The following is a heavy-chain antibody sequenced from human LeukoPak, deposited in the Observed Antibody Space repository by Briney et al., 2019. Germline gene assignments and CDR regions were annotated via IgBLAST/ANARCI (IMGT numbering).Heavy chain of an antibody. V-gene: IGHV4-34*01. Sequence: PSETLSLTCAVYGGSFSGYYWSWIRQPPGKGLEWIGEINHSGSTNYNPSLKSRVTISVDTSKNQFSLKLSSVTAADTAVYYCARGYCSSTSCYFWGYYHGMDVWGQGTTVTVSS. CDR2: INHSGST. J-gene: IGHJ6*02. CDR3: ARGYCSSTSCYFWGYYHGMDV. CDR1: GGSFSGYY. D-gene: IGHD2-2*01.